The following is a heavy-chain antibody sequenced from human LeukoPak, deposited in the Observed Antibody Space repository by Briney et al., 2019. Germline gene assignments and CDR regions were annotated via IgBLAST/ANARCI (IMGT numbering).Heavy chain of an antibody. CDR1: GFTFSSYS. CDR3: ARDLSGGGWYRYYFDY. J-gene: IGHJ4*02. D-gene: IGHD6-19*01. V-gene: IGHV3-21*01. Sequence: KAGGSLRLSCAASGFTFSSYSMNWVRQAPGKGLEWVSSISSSSSYIYYADSVKDRFTISRDNAKNSLYLQMNSLRAEDTAVYYCARDLSGGGWYRYYFDYWGQGTLVTASS. CDR2: ISSSSSYI.